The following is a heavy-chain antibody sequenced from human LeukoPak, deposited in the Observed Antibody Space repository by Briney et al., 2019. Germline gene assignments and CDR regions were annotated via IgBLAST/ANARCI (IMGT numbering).Heavy chain of an antibody. CDR1: RFTFNIYW. CDR3: ARDSGVLSYYYGMDV. V-gene: IGHV3-7*01. CDR2: IKRDGTEK. J-gene: IGHJ6*02. Sequence: WGSLRLSCAASRFTFNIYWMSWVRQAPGKGLEWVATIKRDGTEKYYVDPVKGRFTISRDNAKNSLYLQMNSLRAEDTAVYYCARDSGVLSYYYGMDVWGQGTTVTVSS. D-gene: IGHD2-15*01.